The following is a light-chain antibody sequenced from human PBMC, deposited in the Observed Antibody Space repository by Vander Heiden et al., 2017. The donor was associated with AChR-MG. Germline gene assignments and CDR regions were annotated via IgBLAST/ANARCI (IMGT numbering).Light chain of an antibody. Sequence: EIVLTQSPATLSLSPGERATLSCRASQSVSSYLAGDQQKPGQAPRLLIYEASNRATGIQDRFSGSGSGTDFTLTISSLEPEDFEGYDGQQLSGFGGRTKVEIK. CDR3: QQLSG. CDR1: QSVSSY. CDR2: EAS. J-gene: IGKJ4*02. V-gene: IGKV3-11*01.